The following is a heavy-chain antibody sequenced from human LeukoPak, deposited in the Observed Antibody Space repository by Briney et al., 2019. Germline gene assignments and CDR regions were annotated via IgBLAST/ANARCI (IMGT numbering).Heavy chain of an antibody. CDR1: GFTVSNNY. V-gene: IGHV3-66*01. CDR3: ARDRAYSYGTAWYFDL. Sequence: GGSLRLSCAASGFTVSNNYMSWVRQAPGKGLEWVSVIYSGGTTYYADSVKGRFTISRDNSKNTLYLQMNSLRAEDTAVYYRARDRAYSYGTAWYFDLWGRGTLVTVSS. D-gene: IGHD5-18*01. J-gene: IGHJ2*01. CDR2: IYSGGTT.